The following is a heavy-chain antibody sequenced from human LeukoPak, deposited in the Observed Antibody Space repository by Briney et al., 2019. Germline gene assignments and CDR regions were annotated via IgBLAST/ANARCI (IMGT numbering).Heavy chain of an antibody. CDR1: GFTFSNYE. D-gene: IGHD2-2*03. CDR3: ARHQGGWITGGFDI. J-gene: IGHJ3*02. V-gene: IGHV3-48*03. Sequence: GGSLRLSCAASGFTFSNYEINWVRQAPGKGLEWVSYISSSGGSIYYADSVKGRFTISRDNSKNTLYLQMNSLRAEDTAVYYCARHQGGWITGGFDIWGQGTLVTVSS. CDR2: ISSSGGSI.